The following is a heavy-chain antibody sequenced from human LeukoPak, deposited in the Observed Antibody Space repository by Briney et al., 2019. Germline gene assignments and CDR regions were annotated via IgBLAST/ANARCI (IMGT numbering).Heavy chain of an antibody. D-gene: IGHD3-22*01. CDR2: ISGSGNST. J-gene: IGHJ4*02. CDR3: AKCGRGSSGYYCGLDY. Sequence: GGSLRLSCSASGFNFNKYAMIWVRQVPGKGLEWVSAISGSGNSTYYADSVRGRFTISRDNSKNTLYLQMNSLRAEDTAVYYRAKCGRGSSGYYCGLDYWGQGTLVTVSS. V-gene: IGHV3-23*01. CDR1: GFNFNKYA.